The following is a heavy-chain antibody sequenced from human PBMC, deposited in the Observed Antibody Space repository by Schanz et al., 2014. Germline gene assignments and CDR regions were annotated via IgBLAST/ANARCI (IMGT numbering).Heavy chain of an antibody. V-gene: IGHV3-11*03. D-gene: IGHD1-26*01. CDR3: ARNRGSGGQSWYFEL. CDR1: GFSFSDYY. Sequence: QVHLLESGGGLVEPGGSLRLSCAASGFSFSDYYMSWIRQAPGKGLEWISFINTGSNYINYADSVKGRFTISRDNTKNALFLQLNSLRADDTAVDYCARNRGSGGQSWYFELWGRCALVTVSP. CDR2: INTGSNYI. J-gene: IGHJ2*01.